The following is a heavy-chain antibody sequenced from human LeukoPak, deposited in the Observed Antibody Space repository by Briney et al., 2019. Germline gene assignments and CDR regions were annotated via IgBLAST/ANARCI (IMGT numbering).Heavy chain of an antibody. V-gene: IGHV1-46*01. CDR3: ARLWSYYDNSGFFEDY. Sequence: PVASVKVSCKASGYIFTNYYLYWVRQAPGQGLEWMGVINPVGGVTTYAQRFQGRVTMTRNTSTSTFDMELSSLKSEDTAVYYCARLWSYYDNSGFFEDYWGQGTLVTVSS. CDR2: INPVGGVT. CDR1: GYIFTNYY. J-gene: IGHJ4*02. D-gene: IGHD3-22*01.